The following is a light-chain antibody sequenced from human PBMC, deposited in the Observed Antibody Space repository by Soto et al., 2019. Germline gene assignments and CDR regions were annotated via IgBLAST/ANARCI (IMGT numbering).Light chain of an antibody. J-gene: IGLJ1*01. CDR2: DVS. CDR3: SSYTSIDTWV. CDR1: SSDVGGYNY. V-gene: IGLV2-14*03. Sequence: QSALTQPASVSGSPGQSITITCTGTSSDVGGYNYVSWYQQHPGIAPKVLISDVSNRPSGISNRFSGSKSGNTASLTISGLQAEDEADYYCSSYTSIDTWVFRTGTKVTVL.